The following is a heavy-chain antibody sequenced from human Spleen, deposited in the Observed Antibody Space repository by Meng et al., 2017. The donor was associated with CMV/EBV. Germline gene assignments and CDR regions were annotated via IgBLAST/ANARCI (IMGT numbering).Heavy chain of an antibody. V-gene: IGHV3-15*01. Sequence: GGSLRLSCAASGFTFSNAWMSWVRQAPGKGLEWVGRIKSKTDGGTTDYAAPVKGRFTISRDDSKNTLYLQMNSLRAEDTAVYYCARDHDPYSSGWYVDYWGQGTLVTVSS. CDR3: ARDHDPYSSGWYVDY. CDR2: IKSKTDGGTT. J-gene: IGHJ4*02. D-gene: IGHD6-19*01. CDR1: GFTFSNAW.